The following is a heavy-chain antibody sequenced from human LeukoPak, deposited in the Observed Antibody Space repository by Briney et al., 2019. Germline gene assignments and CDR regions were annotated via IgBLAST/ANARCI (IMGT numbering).Heavy chain of an antibody. V-gene: IGHV3-48*01. CDR1: GFTFSSYS. D-gene: IGHD2-2*01. Sequence: GGSLRLSCAASGFTFSSYSMNWVRQAPGKGLEWVSYISSSSSTIYYADSVKGRFTISRDNSKNILYLHMNSLRVEDSAIYYCAKDRTAVPLAYWYSDLWGRGTLVTVSS. CDR3: AKDRTAVPLAYWYSDL. CDR2: ISSSSSTI. J-gene: IGHJ2*01.